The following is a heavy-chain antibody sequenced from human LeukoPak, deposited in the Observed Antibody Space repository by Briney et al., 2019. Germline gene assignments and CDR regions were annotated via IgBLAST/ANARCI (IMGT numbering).Heavy chain of an antibody. Sequence: SETLSLTCTVSGGSISSGGYYWSWIRRHPGKGLEWIGYIYYSGSTYYNPSLKSRVTISVDTSKTQFSLRLSSVTAADTAVYYCARGTSGWPVDYWGQGTLVTVSS. CDR2: IYYSGST. J-gene: IGHJ4*02. CDR3: ARGTSGWPVDY. D-gene: IGHD6-19*01. V-gene: IGHV4-31*03. CDR1: GGSISSGGYY.